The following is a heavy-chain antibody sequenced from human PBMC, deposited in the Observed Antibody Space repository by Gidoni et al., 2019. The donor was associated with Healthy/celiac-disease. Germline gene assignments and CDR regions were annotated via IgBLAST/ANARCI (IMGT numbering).Heavy chain of an antibody. Sequence: QVQLVQSGAEVKRPGASVQVSCKASGYTFTNYGVTCVRQAPGQGLEWIGWISPYNGNTNYAQNLQGRVTMTTDTSTSTAYMELRSLRSDDTAVYYCAREIAVTGTDYWGQGTLVTVSS. J-gene: IGHJ4*02. D-gene: IGHD6-19*01. V-gene: IGHV1-18*01. CDR1: GYTFTNYG. CDR3: AREIAVTGTDY. CDR2: ISPYNGNT.